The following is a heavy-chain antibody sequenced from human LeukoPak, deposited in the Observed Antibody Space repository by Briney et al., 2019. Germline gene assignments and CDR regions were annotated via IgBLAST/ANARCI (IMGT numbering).Heavy chain of an antibody. Sequence: GGSLRLSCAASGFTFSDYYMSWIRQAPGKGLEWVLYISSSGSTIYYADSVKGRFTISRDNAKDSLYLQMNSLRAEDTAVYYCARVSVVPAARVDYWGQGTLVTVSS. CDR3: ARVSVVPAARVDY. V-gene: IGHV3-11*04. J-gene: IGHJ4*02. CDR2: ISSSGSTI. CDR1: GFTFSDYY. D-gene: IGHD2-2*01.